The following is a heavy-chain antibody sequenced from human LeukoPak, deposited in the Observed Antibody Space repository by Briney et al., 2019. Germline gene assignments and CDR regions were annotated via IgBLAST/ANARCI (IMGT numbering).Heavy chain of an antibody. CDR1: GYTFTSYG. J-gene: IGHJ4*02. D-gene: IGHD5-12*01. Sequence: ASVKVSCKASGYTFTSYGISWVRQAPGQGLEWMGGIIPIFGTANYAQKLQGRVTMITDTSTSTAYMELRSLRSDDTAVYYCARVYKGEYGGYGNWGQGTLVTVSS. CDR3: ARVYKGEYGGYGN. V-gene: IGHV1-18*01. CDR2: IIPIFGTA.